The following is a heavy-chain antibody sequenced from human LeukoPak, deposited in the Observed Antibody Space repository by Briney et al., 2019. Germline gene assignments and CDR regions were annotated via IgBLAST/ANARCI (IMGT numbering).Heavy chain of an antibody. CDR2: ISYDGSNK. CDR1: GFTFSSYA. V-gene: IGHV3-30-3*01. CDR3: ARGGGGDGLRDWFDP. Sequence: PGGSLRLSCAASGFTFSSYAMHWVRQAPGKGLEWVAVISYDGSNKYYADSVKGRFTISRDNSKNTLYLQMNSLRAEDTAVYYCARGGGGDGLRDWFDPWGQGTLVTVSS. J-gene: IGHJ5*02. D-gene: IGHD4-17*01.